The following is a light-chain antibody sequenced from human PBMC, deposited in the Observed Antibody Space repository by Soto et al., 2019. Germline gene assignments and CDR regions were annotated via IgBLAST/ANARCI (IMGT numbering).Light chain of an antibody. J-gene: IGKJ4*01. CDR3: QQYNVWPLT. V-gene: IGKV3-15*01. CDR2: DAS. CDR1: QSVSSN. Sequence: EIVMTQSPATLSVSPGERATLSCRASQSVSSNLAWYQHKPGQAPRLLIYDASTMATGIPARFSGSGSGTEVTLTISSLQSEDFAVYYCQQYNVWPLTFGGGTKVEIK.